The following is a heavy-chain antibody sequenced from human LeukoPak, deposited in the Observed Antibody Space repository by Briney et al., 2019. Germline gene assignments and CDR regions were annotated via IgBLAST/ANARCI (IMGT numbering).Heavy chain of an antibody. J-gene: IGHJ4*02. CDR2: INPNSGGT. CDR3: ARDMTGYSYGYSY. D-gene: IGHD5-18*01. V-gene: IGHV1-2*02. CDR1: GYTFTGYY. Sequence: GASVKVSCKASGYTFTGYYMHWVRQAPGQGLEWMGWINPNSGGTNYAQKFQGRVTMTRDTSISTAYMELSRLRSDDTAVYYCARDMTGYSYGYSYWGQGTLVTVSS.